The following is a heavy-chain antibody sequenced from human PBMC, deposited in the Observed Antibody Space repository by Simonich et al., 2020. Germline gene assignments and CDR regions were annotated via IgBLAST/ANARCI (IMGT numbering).Heavy chain of an antibody. J-gene: IGHJ3*02. V-gene: IGHV3-21*01. CDR2: ISSISSYI. CDR3: AREIESGNAFDI. CDR1: GFTFSSYS. Sequence: EVQLVESGGGLVKPGGSLRLSCAASGFTFSSYSMNWVRQAPGKEVEWVSSISSISSYIYYADSVKGRFTISRDNAKNSLYLQMNSLRAEDTAVYYCAREIESGNAFDIWGQGTMVTVSS.